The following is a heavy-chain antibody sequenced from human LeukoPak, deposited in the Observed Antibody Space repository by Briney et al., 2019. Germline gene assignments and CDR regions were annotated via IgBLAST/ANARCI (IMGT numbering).Heavy chain of an antibody. D-gene: IGHD3-22*01. Sequence: PLGGPLRLSCAASGFTFSSYGMHWVRQAPGKGLEWVAVIWYDGTNKYYADSVKGRFTISRDNSKNTLYLQMNSLRAEDTAVYFSARGFYDSSAEYWGQGTQVTVSS. J-gene: IGHJ4*02. V-gene: IGHV3-30*19. CDR1: GFTFSSYG. CDR3: ARGFYDSSAEY. CDR2: IWYDGTNK.